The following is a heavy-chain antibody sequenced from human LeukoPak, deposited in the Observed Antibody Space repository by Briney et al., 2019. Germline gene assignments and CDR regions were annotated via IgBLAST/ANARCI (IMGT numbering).Heavy chain of an antibody. V-gene: IGHV3-30*04. CDR2: ISYDGSNK. J-gene: IGHJ4*02. Sequence: GRSLRLSCAASGFTFSSYAMHWVRQAPGKGLEWVAVISYDGSNKYYADSVKGRFTISRDNSKNTLYLQMNSLRAEDTAVYYCASPYYSSSWYYFDYWGQGTLVTVSS. CDR1: GFTFSSYA. CDR3: ASPYYSSSWYYFDY. D-gene: IGHD6-13*01.